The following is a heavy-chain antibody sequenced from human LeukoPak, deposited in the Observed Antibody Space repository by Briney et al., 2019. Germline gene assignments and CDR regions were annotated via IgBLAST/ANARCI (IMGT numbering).Heavy chain of an antibody. CDR2: ISAYNGNT. CDR3: ARGQPTYCSSTSCYRIDY. D-gene: IGHD2-2*01. J-gene: IGHJ4*02. CDR1: GYTFTSYG. V-gene: IGHV1-18*01. Sequence: ASVKVSCKASGYTFTSYGISWVRQARGQGLEWMGWISAYNGNTNYAQKLQGRVTMTTDTSTSTAYMELRSLRSDDTAVYYCARGQPTYCSSTSCYRIDYWGQGTLVTVSS.